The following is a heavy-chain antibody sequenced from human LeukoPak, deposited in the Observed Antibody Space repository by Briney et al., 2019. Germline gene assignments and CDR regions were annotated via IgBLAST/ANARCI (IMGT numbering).Heavy chain of an antibody. J-gene: IGHJ1*01. CDR3: ARAPSEIGGYYPEYFRH. V-gene: IGHV3-74*01. D-gene: IGHD3-22*01. CDR1: GFTFSSYW. Sequence: GGSQRLSCAASGFTFSSYWMHWVRQAPGKGLVWVSRIKSDGGTRYADSVKGRFTISRDNAKNTVSLQMNSLRAEDTGVYYCARAPSEIGGYYPEYFRHWGQGTLVTVSP. CDR2: IKSDGGT.